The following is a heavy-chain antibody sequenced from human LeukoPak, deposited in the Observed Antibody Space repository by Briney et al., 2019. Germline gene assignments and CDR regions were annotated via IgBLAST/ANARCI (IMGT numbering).Heavy chain of an antibody. CDR3: ARRSGEMYYYDSSGYYYLHFDY. CDR2: INPNSGGT. D-gene: IGHD3-22*01. V-gene: IGHV1-2*02. Sequence: ASVKVSCKASGYTFTGYYMHWVRQAPGQGLEWMGWINPNSGGTNYAQKFQGRVTMTRDTSISTAYMELSRLRSDDTAVYYCARRSGEMYYYDSSGYYYLHFDYWGQGTLVTVSS. CDR1: GYTFTGYY. J-gene: IGHJ4*02.